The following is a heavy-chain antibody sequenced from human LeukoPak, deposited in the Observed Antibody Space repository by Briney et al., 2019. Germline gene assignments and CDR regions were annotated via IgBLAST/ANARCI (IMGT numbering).Heavy chain of an antibody. D-gene: IGHD2-21*01. V-gene: IGHV3-23*01. J-gene: IGHJ4*02. Sequence: PGGSLRLACAASGFTFSSSAMSWVRQAPGKGLEWLSTISGGGGSTYYAGSVKGRFTISRDNSKNTLYLHMKSLRAKDTAVYYCAKGSGWLLPQYFDFWGQGTLVTVSS. CDR1: GFTFSSSA. CDR2: ISGGGGST. CDR3: AKGSGWLLPQYFDF.